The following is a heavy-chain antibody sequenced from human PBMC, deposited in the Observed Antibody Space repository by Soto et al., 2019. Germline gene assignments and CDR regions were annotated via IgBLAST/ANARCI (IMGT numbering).Heavy chain of an antibody. Sequence: QVQLVESGGGVVQPGRSLRLSCAASGFTFSSDGMHWVRQAPGKGLEWVAVIWYDGSNKYYADSVKGRFTISRDNSKNTLYLQMNSLRAEDTAVYYCARDTTAAGTFDYWGQGTLVTVSS. J-gene: IGHJ4*02. CDR3: ARDTTAAGTFDY. CDR1: GFTFSSDG. V-gene: IGHV3-33*01. D-gene: IGHD6-13*01. CDR2: IWYDGSNK.